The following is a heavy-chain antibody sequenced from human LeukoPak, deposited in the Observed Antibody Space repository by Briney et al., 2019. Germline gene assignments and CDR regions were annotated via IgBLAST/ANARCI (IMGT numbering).Heavy chain of an antibody. V-gene: IGHV3-49*03. D-gene: IGHD4-17*01. CDR1: GFSFGDDA. J-gene: IGHJ4*02. Sequence: GGSLRLSCTASGFSFGDDAWSWFRQAPGKGLEFVCFIRKKGYGETTDYAASVRGRFTISRDDAKSIAYLQTNSLEIEDTALYYCSRGLHDYGDSNYYFDQWGRGTQVTVSS. CDR2: IRKKGYGETT. CDR3: SRGLHDYGDSNYYFDQ.